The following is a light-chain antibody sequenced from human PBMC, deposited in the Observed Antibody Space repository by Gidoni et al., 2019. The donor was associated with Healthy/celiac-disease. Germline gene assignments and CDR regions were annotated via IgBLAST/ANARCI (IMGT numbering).Light chain of an antibody. CDR3: QQYNNWPTG. CDR2: GAS. V-gene: IGKV3-15*01. CDR1: QSVSRN. J-gene: IGKJ3*01. Sequence: EIVMTQSPATLSVSPGERATLSCRASQSVSRNLAWYQQKPGQAPRLLIYGASTRATGIPARFSGSGSGKEFNLNISSLQSEDFAVDYCQQYNNWPTGFGPGTKVDIK.